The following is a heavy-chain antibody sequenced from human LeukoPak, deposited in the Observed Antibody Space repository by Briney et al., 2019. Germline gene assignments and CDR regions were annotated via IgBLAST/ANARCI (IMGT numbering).Heavy chain of an antibody. CDR3: ARGGDYDSYFDY. V-gene: IGHV3-7*01. D-gene: IGHD3-3*01. J-gene: IGHJ4*02. CDR2: IKEDGGEK. CDR1: GFTFSNYW. Sequence: GGSLRLSCAASGFTFSNYWMTWVRQAPGKGLEWVAHIKEDGGEKHYVDPVKGRFTISRDNAKNSLYLQMNSLRAEDTAMYYCARGGDYDSYFDYWGQGTLVTVSS.